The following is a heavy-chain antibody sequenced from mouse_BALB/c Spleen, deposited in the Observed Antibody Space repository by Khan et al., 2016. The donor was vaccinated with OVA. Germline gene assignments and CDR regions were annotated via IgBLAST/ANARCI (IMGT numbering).Heavy chain of an antibody. Sequence: VQLKESGGDLVRPGGSLKLSCAASGFTFSAYGMSWVRQSPDKRLEWVATINSDGHYTYYPDSLKGRFIISRDNAKNTLYLQMRSLKSEDTAMYYCASHLTGSFAYWGQGTLVTVSA. J-gene: IGHJ3*01. CDR3: ASHLTGSFAY. V-gene: IGHV5-6*01. D-gene: IGHD4-1*01. CDR1: GFTFSAYG. CDR2: INSDGHYT.